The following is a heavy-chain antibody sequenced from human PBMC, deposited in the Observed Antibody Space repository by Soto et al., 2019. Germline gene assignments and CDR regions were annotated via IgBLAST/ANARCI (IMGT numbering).Heavy chain of an antibody. Sequence: SETLSLTCAVYDGSFSGYYWSWIRQPPGKGLEGIGEINHSGSTNYNPSLKSRVTISVDTSKNQFSLKLSSVTAADTAVYYCASQSCSSTSCHRNQRYYYYYGMDVWGQGTTVT. CDR1: DGSFSGYY. D-gene: IGHD2-2*01. CDR3: ASQSCSSTSCHRNQRYYYYYGMDV. CDR2: INHSGST. J-gene: IGHJ6*02. V-gene: IGHV4-34*01.